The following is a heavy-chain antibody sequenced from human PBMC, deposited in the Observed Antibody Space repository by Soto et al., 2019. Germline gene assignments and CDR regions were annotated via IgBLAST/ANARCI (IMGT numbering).Heavy chain of an antibody. D-gene: IGHD6-13*01. CDR2: RNPNSGNT. CDR3: ARSAIAGRADYYYYMDV. V-gene: IGHV1-8*01. CDR1: GYTFTSYD. J-gene: IGHJ6*03. Sequence: QVPLVQSGAEVKKPGASVKVSCKASGYTFTSYDINWVRQATGQGLEWMGWRNPNSGNTGYAQKFQGRVTMTRNTSISTAYMELSSLRSEDTAVYYCARSAIAGRADYYYYMDVWGKGTTVTVS.